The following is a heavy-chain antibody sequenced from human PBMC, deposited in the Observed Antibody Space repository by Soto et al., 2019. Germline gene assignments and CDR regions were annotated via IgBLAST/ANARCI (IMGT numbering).Heavy chain of an antibody. Sequence: EVQLLESGGGLVQPGGSLRLSCEASGFTFDYLVMSWVRQSPGKGLDCVSVITVRGGDTYYADSVKSRFTISRDNSKILIYLGLNSLRVEDTVVKYCVKVTTSQRPSYFVYWEQVNLVTVSS. D-gene: IGHD5-18*01. V-gene: IGHV3-23*01. CDR3: VKVTTSQRPSYFVY. J-gene: IGHJ4*02. CDR2: ITVRGGDT. CDR1: GFTFDYLV.